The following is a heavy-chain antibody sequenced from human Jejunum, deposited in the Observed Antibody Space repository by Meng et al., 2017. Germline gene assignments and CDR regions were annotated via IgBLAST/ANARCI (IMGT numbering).Heavy chain of an antibody. J-gene: IGHJ4*02. Sequence: GESLKISCAASGFTFSSFEMSWVRQAPGKGLEWVAYISNIGLTTHYADSVRGRFTISRANANNALFLQMDSLRAEDTAVYYCARDQWPTDYWGQGTLVTVSS. D-gene: IGHD6-19*01. V-gene: IGHV3-48*03. CDR2: ISNIGLTT. CDR3: ARDQWPTDY. CDR1: GFTFSSFE.